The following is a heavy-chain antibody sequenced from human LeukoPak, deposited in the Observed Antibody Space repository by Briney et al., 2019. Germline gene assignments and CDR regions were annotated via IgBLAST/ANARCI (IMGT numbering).Heavy chain of an antibody. J-gene: IGHJ4*02. Sequence: GGSLRLSCAASGFTFSSYAMSWVRQAPGKGLEWVSAISGSGGSTYYADSVKGRFTISRDNSRNTLYLQMNSLRAEDTAVYYCAKGLYSGYGSFDYWGQGTLVTVSS. CDR3: AKGLYSGYGSFDY. CDR1: GFTFSSYA. D-gene: IGHD5-12*01. V-gene: IGHV3-23*01. CDR2: ISGSGGST.